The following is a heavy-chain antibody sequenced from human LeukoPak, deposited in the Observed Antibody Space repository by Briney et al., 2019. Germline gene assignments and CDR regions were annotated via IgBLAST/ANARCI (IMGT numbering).Heavy chain of an antibody. V-gene: IGHV4-39*07. CDR2: IYYSGST. D-gene: IGHD3-22*01. CDR1: GGSISSSSYY. CDR3: ARSLFTYYYDSSGFNWFDP. Sequence: SETLSLTCTVSGGSISSSSYYWGWIRQPPGKGLEWIGSIYYSGSTYYNPSLKSRVTISVDTSKNQFSLKLSSVTAADTAVYYCARSLFTYYYDSSGFNWFDPWGQGTLVTVSS. J-gene: IGHJ5*02.